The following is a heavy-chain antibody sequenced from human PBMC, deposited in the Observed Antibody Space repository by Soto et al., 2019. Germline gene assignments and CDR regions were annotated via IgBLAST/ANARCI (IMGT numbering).Heavy chain of an antibody. J-gene: IGHJ4*02. CDR2: ISGSGTT. Sequence: EVQLLESGGGLVQPGGSLRLSCATSGFTFSSHAMTWVRQAPGKGLEWVPLISGSGTTYYADTVKGRFTISRDNSKDRXNLQMNSQRAEDTAVYYCAKDPHYCPGGRCDRLFDYWGQGTLVTVSS. D-gene: IGHD2-8*02. V-gene: IGHV3-23*01. CDR3: AKDPHYCPGGRCDRLFDY. CDR1: GFTFSSHA.